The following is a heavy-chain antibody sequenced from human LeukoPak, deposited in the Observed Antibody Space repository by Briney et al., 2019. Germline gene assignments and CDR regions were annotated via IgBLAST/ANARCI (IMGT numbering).Heavy chain of an antibody. J-gene: IGHJ4*02. V-gene: IGHV4-59*08. CDR2: IYYSGST. Sequence: PGGSLRLSCAASGFTFSTYEMSWVRQAPGKGLEWIGYIYYSGSTNYNPSLKSRVTISVDTSKNQFSLKLSSVTAADTAVYYCARQGRGSSWYFDYWGQGTLVTVSS. D-gene: IGHD6-13*01. CDR1: GFTFSTYE. CDR3: ARQGRGSSWYFDY.